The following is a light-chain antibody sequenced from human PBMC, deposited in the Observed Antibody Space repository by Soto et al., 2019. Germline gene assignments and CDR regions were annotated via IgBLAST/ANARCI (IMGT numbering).Light chain of an antibody. Sequence: DIQMTQSPSTLSASVGDRVTITCRASQSINSWLAWYQQKPGKAPKLLIYKASSLESGGPSRFSGGGSGTEYPLSISRLQPDDFAAYYCQQHEIYPITVGQGTRLELK. CDR1: QSINSW. CDR2: KAS. J-gene: IGKJ5*01. V-gene: IGKV1-5*03. CDR3: QQHEIYPIT.